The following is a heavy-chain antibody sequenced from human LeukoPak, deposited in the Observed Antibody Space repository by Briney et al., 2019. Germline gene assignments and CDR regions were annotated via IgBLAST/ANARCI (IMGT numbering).Heavy chain of an antibody. CDR3: SVMHRYYDGSGYWVQ. CDR1: GFTFSDAW. D-gene: IGHD3-22*01. J-gene: IGHJ4*02. CDR2: IKSKIAGGTT. Sequence: GGSLRLSCAASGFTFSDAWMRWVRQAPGKGLEWVGRIKSKIAGGTTEYAAPVKGRFTISRDNPRNTLYMQMNSLRAEDTAVYYCSVMHRYYDGSGYWVQWGQGTLVTVSS. V-gene: IGHV3-15*01.